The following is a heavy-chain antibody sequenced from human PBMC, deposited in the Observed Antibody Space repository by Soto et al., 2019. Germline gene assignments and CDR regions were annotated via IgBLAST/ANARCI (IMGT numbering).Heavy chain of an antibody. CDR3: ARLHDNWNYQEHYYYYYMDV. CDR2: IYYSGST. D-gene: IGHD1-7*01. J-gene: IGHJ6*03. CDR1: GGSISSYY. V-gene: IGHV4-59*08. Sequence: SETLSLTCTVSGGSISSYYWSWIRQPPGKGLEWIGYIYYSGSTNYNPSLKSRVTISVDTSKNQFSLKLSSVTAADTAVYYCARLHDNWNYQEHYYYYYMDVWGKGTTVTVSS.